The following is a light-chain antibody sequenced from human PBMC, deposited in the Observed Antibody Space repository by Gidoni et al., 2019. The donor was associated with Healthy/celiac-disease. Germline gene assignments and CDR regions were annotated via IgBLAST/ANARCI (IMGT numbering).Light chain of an antibody. CDR2: GAS. CDR1: QSDSSN. CDR3: RRYNDWPPN. Sequence: KFMTHSPATRSVSPGERATLSCSASQSDSSNLAWYQKKPGQAPRLLIYGASTRATAIPARFGGSGSGTEFTLTVGGLQSEDFAVNYCRRYNDWPPNFGEGTKVEIK. V-gene: IGKV3-15*01. J-gene: IGKJ1*01.